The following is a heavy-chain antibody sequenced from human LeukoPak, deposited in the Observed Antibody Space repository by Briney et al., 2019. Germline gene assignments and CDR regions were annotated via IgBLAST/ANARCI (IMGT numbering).Heavy chain of an antibody. CDR1: GGSISSGDYY. D-gene: IGHD1-14*01. CDR3: ARARTDYYYYYGMDV. V-gene: IGHV4-30-4*02. CDR2: IYYSGST. J-gene: IGHJ6*02. Sequence: SETLSLTCTVSGGSISSGDYYWSWIRQPPGKGLEWIGYIYYSGSTYYNPSLKSRVTISVDTSKNQFSLKLSSVTAADTAVYYCARARTDYYYYYGMDVWGQGTTVTVSS.